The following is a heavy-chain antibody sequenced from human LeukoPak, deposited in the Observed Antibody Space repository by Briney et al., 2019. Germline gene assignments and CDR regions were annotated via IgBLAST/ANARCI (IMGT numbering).Heavy chain of an antibody. CDR2: ISYDGSNK. CDR3: ATPEGCSSTSCSSTTYYYGMDV. V-gene: IGHV3-30*04. Sequence: GGSQRLSCAASGFTFSSYAMHWVRQAPGKGLEWVAVISYDGSNKYYADSVKGRFTISRDNSKNTLYLQMNSLRAEDTAVYYCATPEGCSSTSCSSTTYYYGMDVWGQGTTVTVSS. J-gene: IGHJ6*02. CDR1: GFTFSSYA. D-gene: IGHD2-2*01.